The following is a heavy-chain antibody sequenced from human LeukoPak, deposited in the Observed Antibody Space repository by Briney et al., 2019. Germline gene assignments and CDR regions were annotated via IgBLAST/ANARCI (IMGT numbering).Heavy chain of an antibody. CDR3: AREEATTVANDY. CDR2: INSDGTT. Sequence: GGSLGLSCAASGFTFSRNWMHWVRQAPGKGLVWVSRINSDGTTNYADSVKGRFTISRDNAKNTLYLQMNSLRAEDTAVYYCAREEATTVANDYWGQGTLVTVSS. D-gene: IGHD4-17*01. CDR1: GFTFSRNW. J-gene: IGHJ4*02. V-gene: IGHV3-74*01.